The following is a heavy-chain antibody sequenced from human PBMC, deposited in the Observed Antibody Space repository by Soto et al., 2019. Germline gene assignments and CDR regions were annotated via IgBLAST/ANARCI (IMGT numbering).Heavy chain of an antibody. V-gene: IGHV1-18*04. Sequence: ASVKVSCKASGYTFTSYGISWVRQAPGQGLEWMGWISDYNGNTNYAQKLQGRVTMTTETSTSTAYMELRSLRSDDTAVYYCARDKGYAFWIGFVAPTMILYYFDYWGQGTLVTVSS. CDR2: ISDYNGNT. D-gene: IGHD3-3*01. J-gene: IGHJ4*02. CDR1: GYTFTSYG. CDR3: ARDKGYAFWIGFVAPTMILYYFDY.